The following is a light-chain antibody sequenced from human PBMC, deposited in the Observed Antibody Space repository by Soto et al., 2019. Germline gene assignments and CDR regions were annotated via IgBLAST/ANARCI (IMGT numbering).Light chain of an antibody. CDR1: SSDVGGYNY. Sequence: QSALTQPASVSGSPGQSITMSCTGTSSDVGGYNYVSWYQQHPGKAPKLMIYDVSNRPSGVSNRFSGSKSGNTASLTISGLQAEDEADYYCSSYTSSSTFVFGGGTKLTVL. V-gene: IGLV2-14*01. CDR3: SSYTSSSTFV. J-gene: IGLJ2*01. CDR2: DVS.